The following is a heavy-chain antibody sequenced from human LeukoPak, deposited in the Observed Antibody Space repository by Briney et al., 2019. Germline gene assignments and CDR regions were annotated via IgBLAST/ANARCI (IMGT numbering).Heavy chain of an antibody. Sequence: MPGGSLRLSCAASGFTFSSYSMNWVRQAPGKGLEWVSSLSSSSLYIYYADSVKGRFTISRDNAKKSLYLQMDSLRAEDTAVYYCARGQLYYDSSGFDYWGQGTLVTVSS. V-gene: IGHV3-21*01. CDR2: LSSSSLYI. CDR1: GFTFSSYS. CDR3: ARGQLYYDSSGFDY. D-gene: IGHD3-22*01. J-gene: IGHJ4*02.